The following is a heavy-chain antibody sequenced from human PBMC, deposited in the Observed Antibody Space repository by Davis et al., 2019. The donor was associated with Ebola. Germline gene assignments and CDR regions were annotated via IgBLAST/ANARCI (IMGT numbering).Heavy chain of an antibody. V-gene: IGHV4-30-4*01. J-gene: IGHJ6*02. Sequence: SETLSLTCAVSGGSISSSNWWSWIRQPPGKGLEWIGYIYYSGSTYYNPSLKSRLTISVDTSKNQFSLKLSSVTAADTAVYYCARLFGDFYYYGMDVWGQGTTVTVSS. CDR3: ARLFGDFYYYGMDV. D-gene: IGHD2-21*01. CDR2: IYYSGST. CDR1: GGSISSSNW.